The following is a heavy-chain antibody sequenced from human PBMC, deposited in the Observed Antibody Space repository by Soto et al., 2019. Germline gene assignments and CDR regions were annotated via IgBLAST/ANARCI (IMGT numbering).Heavy chain of an antibody. CDR2: VHYRRGT. CDR1: GGSISSNNYF. D-gene: IGHD2-15*01. CDR3: ASIVVGATGHTDFDH. V-gene: IGHV4-39*01. Sequence: QLQESGPGLVKPSETLSLTCSVSGGSISSNNYFWGWIRQPPGKGLEFVGRVHYRRGTYYKAALKSRVTASLDTSTKQFALRLMSGSAADTAVYYCASIVVGATGHTDFDHWGQGTLVTVSS. J-gene: IGHJ4*02.